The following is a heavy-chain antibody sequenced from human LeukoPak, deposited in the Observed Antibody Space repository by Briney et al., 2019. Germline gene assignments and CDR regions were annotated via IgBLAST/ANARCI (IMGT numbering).Heavy chain of an antibody. D-gene: IGHD6-19*01. J-gene: IGHJ6*04. CDR2: INPRGNT. CDR1: GGSFSSHY. CDR3: ARGLRQGSAWSWGPKEKSYQYMDV. V-gene: IGHV4-34*01. Sequence: SETLSLTCGVSGGSFSSHYWTWIRQPPGKGLEWIGEINPRGNTNYNPSLESRVTVSADTSRNQLSLSLTSVTAADSAVYFCARGLRQGSAWSWGPKEKSYQYMDVWRTGTTVIVSS.